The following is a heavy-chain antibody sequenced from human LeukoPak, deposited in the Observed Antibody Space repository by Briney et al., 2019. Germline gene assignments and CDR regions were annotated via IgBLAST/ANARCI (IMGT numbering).Heavy chain of an antibody. Sequence: GASVKVSCKTFGYTFTASYMHWVRQAPGQGLEWMGWINPNSGETNYAPKFQGRVTMTRDTSISTAYMEVTRLTSDDTAIYYCARVLGSRVDPWGQGTLVTVSS. CDR3: ARVLGSRVDP. J-gene: IGHJ5*02. CDR2: INPNSGET. V-gene: IGHV1-2*02. CDR1: GYTFTASY.